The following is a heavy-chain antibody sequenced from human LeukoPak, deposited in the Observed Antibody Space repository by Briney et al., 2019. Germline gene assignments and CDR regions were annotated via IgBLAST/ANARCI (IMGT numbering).Heavy chain of an antibody. D-gene: IGHD2-15*01. Sequence: GASVKVSCKASGYTFTSYYMHWVRQAPGQGLEWMGIINPSGGSTSYAQKFQGRVTMTRDMSTSTVYMELSSLRSEDTAVYYCATLGYCSGGSCYPLDYWGQGTLVTVSS. CDR1: GYTFTSYY. CDR3: ATLGYCSGGSCYPLDY. J-gene: IGHJ4*02. V-gene: IGHV1-46*01. CDR2: INPSGGST.